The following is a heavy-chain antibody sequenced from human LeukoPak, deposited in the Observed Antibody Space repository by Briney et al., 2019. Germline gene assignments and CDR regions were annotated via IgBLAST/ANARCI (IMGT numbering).Heavy chain of an antibody. CDR1: GYTFINYG. CDR2: ISAYNGNT. V-gene: IGHV1-18*01. J-gene: IGHJ2*01. Sequence: ASVKVSCKASGYTFINYGFTWVRQAPGQGLEWMGWISAYNGNTNYPQKFQGRVTMTTDTSTNTAYMELRSLRSDDTAVYYCARVSTNSRVAGYDPQWYFDLWGRGTLVTVSS. D-gene: IGHD2/OR15-2a*01. CDR3: ARVSTNSRVAGYDPQWYFDL.